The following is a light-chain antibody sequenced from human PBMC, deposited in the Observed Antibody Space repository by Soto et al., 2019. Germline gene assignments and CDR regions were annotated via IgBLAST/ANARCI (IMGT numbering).Light chain of an antibody. CDR3: HHYGRSTIFT. CDR2: AAS. V-gene: IGKV3-20*01. CDR1: QSVANNH. J-gene: IGKJ3*01. Sequence: EVVLTQSPGTLSLSAGERATLSCRASQSVANNHLAWYQQRPGQAPRLRIYAASTRAAVIPDRFSGSGSGTDCTLTISRLEPEDFGVFFCHHYGRSTIFTFGPGTTVDMK.